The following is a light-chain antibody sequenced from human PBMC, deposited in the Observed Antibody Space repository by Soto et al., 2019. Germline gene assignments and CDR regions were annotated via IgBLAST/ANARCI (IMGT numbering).Light chain of an antibody. V-gene: IGLV2-14*01. J-gene: IGLJ1*01. CDR2: QVT. CDR1: SSDLAIYNY. CDR3: SSYTDSSNYV. Sequence: QSALTQPASVSGSPGQSITISCTGTSSDLAIYNYVSWYQQQPGKAPKLMIYQVTNRPSGVSNRFSGSRSCNTASLTISGLQAEYEADYYFSSYTDSSNYVFGTGTKLTVL.